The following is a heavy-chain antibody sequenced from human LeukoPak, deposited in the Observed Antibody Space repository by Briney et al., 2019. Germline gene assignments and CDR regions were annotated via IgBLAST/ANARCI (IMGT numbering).Heavy chain of an antibody. J-gene: IGHJ4*02. CDR2: IYHSGST. CDR1: GCSISSGGYS. V-gene: IGHV4-30-2*01. D-gene: IGHD3-10*01. Sequence: SQTLSLTCAVSGCSISSGGYSWSWIRQPPGKGLEWIGYIYHSGSTYYNPSLKSRVTISVDRSKNQFSLKLSSVTAADTAVYYCARARPRGVMGFDYWGQGTLVTVSS. CDR3: ARARPRGVMGFDY.